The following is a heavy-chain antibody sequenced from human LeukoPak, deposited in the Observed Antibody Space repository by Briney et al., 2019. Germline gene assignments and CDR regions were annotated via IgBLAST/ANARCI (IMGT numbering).Heavy chain of an antibody. J-gene: IGHJ4*02. CDR1: GFTFSSYG. V-gene: IGHV3-30*03. CDR2: ISYDGSNK. Sequence: PGRSLRLSCAASGFTFSSYGMHWVRQAPGKGLEWVAVISYDGSNKYYADSVKGRFTISRDNSKNTLYLQMNSLRAEDTAVYYCARRVDDYWGQGTLVTVSS. CDR3: ARRVDDY.